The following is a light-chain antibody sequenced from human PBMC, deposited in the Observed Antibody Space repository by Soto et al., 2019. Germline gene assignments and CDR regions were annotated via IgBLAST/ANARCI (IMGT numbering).Light chain of an antibody. V-gene: IGLV2-14*03. CDR2: EVS. J-gene: IGLJ1*01. CDR3: SSYTRTSSYV. Sequence: QSVLTQPASVSGSPGQSITVSCTGTSSDVGGYNSVSWYQQHPGKPPKLIIYEVSNRPSGVSDRFSGSKSGNTASLTISGLQAEDETDYYCSSYTRTSSYVFATGTKV. CDR1: SSDVGGYNS.